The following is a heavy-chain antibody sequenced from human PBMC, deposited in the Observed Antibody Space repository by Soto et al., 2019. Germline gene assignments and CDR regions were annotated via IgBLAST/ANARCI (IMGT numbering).Heavy chain of an antibody. D-gene: IGHD3-22*01. CDR3: ARKDYYYDTSNAGWFDP. J-gene: IGHJ5*02. Sequence: PGGSLRLSCAASGFTFSDYYMSWIRQAPGKGLEWVSYISRSGSKKYYADSVKGRFTISRDNAKNSLYLQMNGLRAEDTAVYYCARKDYYYDTSNAGWFDPWGQGTPVTVSS. CDR2: ISRSGSKK. CDR1: GFTFSDYY. V-gene: IGHV3-11*01.